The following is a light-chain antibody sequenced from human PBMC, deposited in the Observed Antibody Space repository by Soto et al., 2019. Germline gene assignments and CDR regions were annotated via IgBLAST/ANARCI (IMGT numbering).Light chain of an antibody. J-gene: IGLJ1*01. CDR2: GNS. Sequence: QPVLTQQPSVSGAPGQRVTISCTGSSSDIGAGYDVHWYQQLPGTAPKLLIYGNSNRPSGVPDRFSGSKSGTSASLAITGLQAEDEADYYCQSYDSSLSAFYVFGTGTKFTVL. CDR3: QSYDSSLSAFYV. V-gene: IGLV1-40*01. CDR1: SSDIGAGYD.